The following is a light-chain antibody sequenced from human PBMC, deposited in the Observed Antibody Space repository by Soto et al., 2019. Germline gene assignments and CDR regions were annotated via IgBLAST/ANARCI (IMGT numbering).Light chain of an antibody. CDR3: QQYGSSGT. CDR2: GAS. Sequence: ELVLAQSPAPQSVSPGERSTVSCRASQSFGSNLAWYQQKPGQAPRLLIYGASNRATGIPDRFSGSGSGTDFTLTISRLEPEDFAVYYCQQYGSSGTFGQGTKVDIK. V-gene: IGKV3-20*01. CDR1: QSFGSN. J-gene: IGKJ1*01.